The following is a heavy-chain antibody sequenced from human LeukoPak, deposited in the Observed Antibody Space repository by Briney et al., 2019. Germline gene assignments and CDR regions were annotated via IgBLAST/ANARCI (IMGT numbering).Heavy chain of an antibody. Sequence: ASGKVSCKASGYAFTGYYIDWVRQGPGQGLEGMGWIDPNSGGTNYAQKFQGRVTMTRDTSISTAYMELSRLRSDDTAVYYCAREIVGGYDTIVYYYYYGMDVWGQGTTVTVSS. CDR1: GYAFTGYY. CDR3: AREIVGGYDTIVYYYYYGMDV. D-gene: IGHD5-12*01. CDR2: IDPNSGGT. V-gene: IGHV1-2*02. J-gene: IGHJ6*02.